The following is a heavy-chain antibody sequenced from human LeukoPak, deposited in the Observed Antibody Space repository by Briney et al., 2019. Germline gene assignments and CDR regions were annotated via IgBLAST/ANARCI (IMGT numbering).Heavy chain of an antibody. Sequence: PGGSLRLSCAASGFTFSSYAMSWVRQAPGKGLEWVSAISGSGGSTYYADSVKSRFTISRDNSKNTLYLQMNSLRAEDTAVYYCAKDIHVDSSGPYYYYYGMDVWGQGTTVTVSS. CDR3: AKDIHVDSSGPYYYYYGMDV. CDR2: ISGSGGST. V-gene: IGHV3-23*01. J-gene: IGHJ6*02. CDR1: GFTFSSYA. D-gene: IGHD3-22*01.